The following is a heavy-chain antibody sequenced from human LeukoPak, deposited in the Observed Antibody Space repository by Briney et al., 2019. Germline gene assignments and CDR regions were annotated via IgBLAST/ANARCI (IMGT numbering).Heavy chain of an antibody. CDR2: ISVGGTTR. CDR3: ARSRTGYFDL. V-gene: IGHV3-48*02. Sequence: PGGSLRLSCAASGXTFSSYSMKWVRQAPGKGLEGVSYISVGGTTRYYADSVEGRFTISRDNAKNSLYLQMSSLRDEDTAMYYCARSRTGYFDLWGRGTLVTVSS. CDR1: GXTFSSYS. J-gene: IGHJ2*01.